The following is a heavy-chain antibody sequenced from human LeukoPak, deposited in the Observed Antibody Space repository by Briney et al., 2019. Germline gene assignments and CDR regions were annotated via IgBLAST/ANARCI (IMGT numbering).Heavy chain of an antibody. Sequence: ASVKVSCKASGYTFTSYDINWVRQATGQGLEWMGWMNPNSGNTGYAQKFQGRVTMTRNTSISTAYMELSSLRSADTAVYYCARGRVSSRSFPFQHWGQGTLVTVSS. J-gene: IGHJ1*01. CDR2: MNPNSGNT. CDR3: ARGRVSSRSFPFQH. D-gene: IGHD2-2*01. V-gene: IGHV1-8*01. CDR1: GYTFTSYD.